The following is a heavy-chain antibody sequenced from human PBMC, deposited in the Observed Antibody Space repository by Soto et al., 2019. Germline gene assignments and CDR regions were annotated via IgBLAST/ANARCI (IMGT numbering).Heavy chain of an antibody. D-gene: IGHD2-15*01. CDR2: ISAYNGNT. Sequence: ASVKVSCKASGYTFTSYGISWVRQAPGQGLEWMGWISAYNGNTNYAQKLQGRVTMTTDTSTSTAYMELRSLRSDDTAVYYCARDRADIAVVVAATSDAFDIWGQGTMVTVSS. CDR1: GYTFTSYG. V-gene: IGHV1-18*01. J-gene: IGHJ3*02. CDR3: ARDRADIAVVVAATSDAFDI.